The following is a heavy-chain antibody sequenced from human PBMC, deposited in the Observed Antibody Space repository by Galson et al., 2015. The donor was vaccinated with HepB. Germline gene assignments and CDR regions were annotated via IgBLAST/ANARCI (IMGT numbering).Heavy chain of an antibody. Sequence: SLRLSCAASGFIFHDYGMNWVRQAPGKGLEWVAFIWYDGSKKFYADSVKGRFTISRDNSNNTLYLQMSSLKAEDTAVYYCARDQSIGVVAPYYYYMDVWGKGTTVTVSS. V-gene: IGHV3-33*08. J-gene: IGHJ6*03. CDR1: GFIFHDYG. D-gene: IGHD2-2*01. CDR2: IWYDGSKK. CDR3: ARDQSIGVVAPYYYYMDV.